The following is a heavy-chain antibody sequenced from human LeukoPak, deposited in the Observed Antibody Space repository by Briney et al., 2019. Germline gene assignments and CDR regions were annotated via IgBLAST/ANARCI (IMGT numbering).Heavy chain of an antibody. V-gene: IGHV6-1*01. CDR2: TYYRSKWYN. Sequence: SQTLSLTCAISGDSVSSNSAAWNWIRQFPSRGLEWLGRTYYRSKWYNDYAVSVKSRITINPDTSKNQFSLQLNSVTPEDTAVYYCARSLLGAVAGTIAYFDYWGQGTLVTVSS. CDR3: ARSLLGAVAGTIAYFDY. J-gene: IGHJ4*02. D-gene: IGHD6-19*01. CDR1: GDSVSSNSAA.